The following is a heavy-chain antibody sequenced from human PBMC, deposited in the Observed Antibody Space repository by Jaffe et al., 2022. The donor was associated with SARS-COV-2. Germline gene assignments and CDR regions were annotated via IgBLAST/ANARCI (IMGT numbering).Heavy chain of an antibody. V-gene: IGHV1-2*02. CDR2: INPNSGGT. CDR3: ARTMTVTLERDAFDI. Sequence: QVQLVQSGAEVKKPGASVKVSCKASGYTFTGYYMHWVRQAPGQGLEWMGWINPNSGGTNYAQKFQGRVTMTRDTSISTAYMELSRLRSDDTAVYYCARTMTVTLERDAFDIWGQGTMVTVSS. D-gene: IGHD4-17*01. J-gene: IGHJ3*02. CDR1: GYTFTGYY.